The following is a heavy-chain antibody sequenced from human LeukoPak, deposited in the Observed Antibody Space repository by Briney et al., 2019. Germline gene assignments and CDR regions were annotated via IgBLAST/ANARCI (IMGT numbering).Heavy chain of an antibody. CDR3: ARDPGPWGAAAKYFQH. V-gene: IGHV3-21*01. CDR1: GFTFSSYS. J-gene: IGHJ1*01. D-gene: IGHD6-13*01. CDR2: ISSSSSSYI. Sequence: NPGGSLRLSCAASGFTFSSYSMNWVRQAPGKGLEWVSSISSSSSSYIYYADSVKGRFTISRDNAKNSLYLQMNSLRSEDTAVYYCARDPGPWGAAAKYFQHWGQGTLVTVSS.